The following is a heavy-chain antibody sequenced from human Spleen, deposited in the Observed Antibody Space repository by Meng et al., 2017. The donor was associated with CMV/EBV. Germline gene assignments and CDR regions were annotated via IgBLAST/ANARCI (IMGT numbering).Heavy chain of an antibody. Sequence: ASVKVSCKASGYNFTGYYMHWVRQAPGQGLEWMGWINPNSGDTNYAQKFQGRVTMTRDTSINTAYMELSRLRSDDTAVYYCARDHDFWSGSSPWGQGTLVTVSS. V-gene: IGHV1-2*02. CDR1: GYNFTGYY. D-gene: IGHD3-3*01. J-gene: IGHJ5*02. CDR3: ARDHDFWSGSSP. CDR2: INPNSGDT.